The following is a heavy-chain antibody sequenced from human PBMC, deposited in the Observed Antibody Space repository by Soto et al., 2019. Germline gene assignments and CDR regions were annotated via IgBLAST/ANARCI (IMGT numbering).Heavy chain of an antibody. CDR2: INHSGST. V-gene: IGHV4-34*01. CDR3: ARGGRYSSGWYRTSNWFDP. CDR1: GGSLSGYY. D-gene: IGHD6-19*01. J-gene: IGHJ5*02. Sequence: PSETLSLTCAVYGGSLSGYYWSWIRQPPGKGLEWIGEINHSGSTNYNPSLKSRVTISVDTSKNQFSLKLSSVTAADTAVYYCARGGRYSSGWYRTSNWFDPWGQGTLVTVSS.